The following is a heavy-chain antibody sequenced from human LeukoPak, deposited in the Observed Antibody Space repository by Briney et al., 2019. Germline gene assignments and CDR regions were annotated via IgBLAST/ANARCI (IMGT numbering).Heavy chain of an antibody. CDR3: ARYSYGLNWYFDL. CDR1: GYTFTGYY. CDR2: INPNSGGT. J-gene: IGHJ2*01. V-gene: IGHV1-2*02. D-gene: IGHD5-18*01. Sequence: GASVKVSCKASGYTFTGYYMHWVRQAPGQGLEWMGWINPNSGGTNYAQKFQGRVTMTRDTSISTAYMELSRLRPDDTAVYYCARYSYGLNWYFDLWGRGTLVTVSS.